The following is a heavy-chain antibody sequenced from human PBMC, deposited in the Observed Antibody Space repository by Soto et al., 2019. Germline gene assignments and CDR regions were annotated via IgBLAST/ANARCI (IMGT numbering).Heavy chain of an antibody. D-gene: IGHD6-13*01. V-gene: IGHV3-33*01. CDR2: IWYDGSYK. CDR3: ARENKNQSSRAFAY. Sequence: QVQLVESGGGVVQPGRSLRLSCAASGFTFSRYGIHWVRQAPGKGLEWVAVIWYDGSYKYYADSVKGRFTISRDNSKNTLYLQMNSLRAEDTAVYYCARENKNQSSRAFAYWGQGTLVTVSS. CDR1: GFTFSRYG. J-gene: IGHJ4*02.